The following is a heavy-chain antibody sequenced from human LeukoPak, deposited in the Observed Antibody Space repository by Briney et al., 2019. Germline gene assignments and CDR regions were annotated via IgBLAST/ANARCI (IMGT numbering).Heavy chain of an antibody. CDR1: GGSISSYY. CDR2: IYYSGST. J-gene: IGHJ4*02. Sequence: SETLSLTCTVSGGSISSYYWSWIRQPPGKGLEWIGYIYYSGSTNYTPSLKSRVTISVDTSKNQFSLKLSSVTAADTAVYYCARAEGQWPPDYWGQGTLVTVSS. CDR3: ARAEGQWPPDY. V-gene: IGHV4-59*01. D-gene: IGHD6-19*01.